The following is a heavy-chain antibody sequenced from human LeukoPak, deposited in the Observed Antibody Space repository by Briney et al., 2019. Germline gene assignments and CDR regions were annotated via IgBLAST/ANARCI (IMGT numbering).Heavy chain of an antibody. CDR2: TYYRSKWYT. V-gene: IGHV6-1*01. Sequence: SQTLSLTCAISGDSVSNNNAAWNWIRQSPSRGLEWLGRTYYRSKWYTDYAVSVSSRITINPDASKNQFSLQLNSVTPEDTALYYCARLIVVVPAAAGHFDSWGQGTLVTVSS. CDR1: GDSVSNNNAA. CDR3: ARLIVVVPAAAGHFDS. J-gene: IGHJ4*02. D-gene: IGHD2-2*01.